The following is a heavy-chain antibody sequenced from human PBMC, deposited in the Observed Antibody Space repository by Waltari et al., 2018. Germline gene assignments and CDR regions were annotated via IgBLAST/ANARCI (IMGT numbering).Heavy chain of an antibody. CDR3: ARAYSSGYWYVDL. D-gene: IGHD6-19*01. V-gene: IGHV4-39*07. J-gene: IGHJ2*01. Sequence: QLQLQESGPGLVKPSETLSLTCTVSGGSISSSSYYWGWIRQPPGKGLEWIGSIYYSGSTYSNPSLKSRVTISVDTSKNQFSLKLSSVTAADTAVYYCARAYSSGYWYVDLWGRGTLVTVSS. CDR2: IYYSGST. CDR1: GGSISSSSYY.